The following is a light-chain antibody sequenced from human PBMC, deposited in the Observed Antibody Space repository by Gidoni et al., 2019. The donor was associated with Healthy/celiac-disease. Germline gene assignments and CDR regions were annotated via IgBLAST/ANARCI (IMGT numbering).Light chain of an antibody. CDR1: SSNIGSNT. Sequence: QSVLPQPPPASGPPGPRVTISCSGSSSNIGSNTVNWYQQLPGTAPKLLIYSNNQRPSGVPDRFSGSKSGTSASLAISGLQSEDEADYYCAAWDDSLNVVFGGGTKLTVL. CDR3: AAWDDSLNVV. V-gene: IGLV1-44*01. J-gene: IGLJ2*01. CDR2: SNN.